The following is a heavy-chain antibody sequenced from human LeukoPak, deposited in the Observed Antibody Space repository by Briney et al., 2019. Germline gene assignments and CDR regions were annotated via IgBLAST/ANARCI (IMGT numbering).Heavy chain of an antibody. Sequence: GASVKVSCKASGGTFSSYAISWVRQAPGQGLEWMGGIIPIFGTANYAQRFQGRVTITADKSTSTAYMELSSLRSEDTAVYYCASGPYYYDSSGLKLFPTYYFDYWGQGTLVTVSS. CDR2: IIPIFGTA. J-gene: IGHJ4*02. V-gene: IGHV1-69*06. CDR3: ASGPYYYDSSGLKLFPTYYFDY. CDR1: GGTFSSYA. D-gene: IGHD3-22*01.